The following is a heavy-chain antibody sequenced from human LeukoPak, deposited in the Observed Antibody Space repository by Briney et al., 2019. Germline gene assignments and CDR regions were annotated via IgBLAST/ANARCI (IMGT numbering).Heavy chain of an antibody. D-gene: IGHD6-6*01. CDR1: GYSFSNYW. CDR2: IYPGDSDT. V-gene: IGHV5-51*01. J-gene: IGHJ4*02. CDR3: ARRAYTSSYTAGY. Sequence: GESLKISCKGSGYSFSNYWIGWVRQMPGKGLEWMGIIYPGDSDTRYSPSFEGQVTISADKPISTAYLQWSSLKASDTAMYYCARRAYTSSYTAGYWGQGTLVTVSS.